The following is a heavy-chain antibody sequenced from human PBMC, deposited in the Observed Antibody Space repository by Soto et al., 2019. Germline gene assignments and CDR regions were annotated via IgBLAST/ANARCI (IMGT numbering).Heavy chain of an antibody. CDR3: AKPAAAGITTPLGLDY. D-gene: IGHD6-13*01. CDR2: ISGSGGST. J-gene: IGHJ4*02. V-gene: IGHV3-23*01. Sequence: LRLSCAASGFTFSSYAMSWVRQAPGKGLEWVSAISGSGGSTYYADSVKGRFTISRDNSKNTLYLQMNSLRAEDTAVYYCAKPAAAGITTPLGLDYWGQGTLVTVSS. CDR1: GFTFSSYA.